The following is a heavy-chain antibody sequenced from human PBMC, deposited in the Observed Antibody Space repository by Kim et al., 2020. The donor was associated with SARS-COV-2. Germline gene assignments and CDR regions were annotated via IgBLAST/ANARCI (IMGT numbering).Heavy chain of an antibody. CDR2: IYYSGGT. J-gene: IGHJ4*02. V-gene: IGHV4-39*01. Sequence: SETLSLTCTVSVDSISSSSYYWGWIRQPPGKGLQWIGNIYYSGGTYYNPSLKSRVTISVDTSKNQFSLKLSSVTAADTAVYYCARLAFDSSAYYFDYWGQGNLVTVSS. CDR3: ARLAFDSSAYYFDY. D-gene: IGHD3-22*01. CDR1: VDSISSSSYY.